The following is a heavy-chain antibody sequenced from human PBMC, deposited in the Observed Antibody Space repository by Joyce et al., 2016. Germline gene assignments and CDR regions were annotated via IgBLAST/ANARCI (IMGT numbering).Heavy chain of an antibody. D-gene: IGHD3-22*01. CDR2: IIPLFGTP. CDR3: ASSLIVVGYFDY. CDR1: GGTFSRFA. V-gene: IGHV1-69*18. J-gene: IGHJ4*02. Sequence: QVQLVQSGAEVKKPGSSVKVSCKTSGGTFSRFAFSWVRQAPGKGLEWMGMIIPLFGTPQYAQPFQGRVTIFADESVSTAYMELSSLGSEDTAIYYCASSLIVVGYFDYWGQGTLVTVSS.